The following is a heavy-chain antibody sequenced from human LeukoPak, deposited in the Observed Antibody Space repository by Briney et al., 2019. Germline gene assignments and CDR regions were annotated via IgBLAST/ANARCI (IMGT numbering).Heavy chain of an antibody. CDR1: GYTFTGYY. CDR2: INPNSGGT. V-gene: IGHV1-2*02. D-gene: IGHD3-3*01. Sequence: ASVKVSCKASGYTFTGYYMHWVRQAPGQGLGWMGWINPNSGGTNYAQKFQGRVTMTRDTSISTAYMELCRLRSDDTAVYYCARGEKTYYDFWSGYYTGTDIVDYWGQGTLVTVSS. CDR3: ARGEKTYYDFWSGYYTGTDIVDY. J-gene: IGHJ4*02.